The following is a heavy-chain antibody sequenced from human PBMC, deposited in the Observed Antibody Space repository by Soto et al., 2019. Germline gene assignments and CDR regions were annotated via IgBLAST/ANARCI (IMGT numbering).Heavy chain of an antibody. CDR2: IYYGGSS. Sequence: SETLALTCTVSGRPTSNSYWSWVRQSPGKGLEWIGYIYYGGSSGYNPSLKSRVTISADTSKKQISLKLTSVTAADTAVYYCAKGEGYSFSLDPWGQGILVTVSS. CDR1: GRPTSNSY. CDR3: AKGEGYSFSLDP. D-gene: IGHD5-12*01. V-gene: IGHV4-59*01. J-gene: IGHJ5*02.